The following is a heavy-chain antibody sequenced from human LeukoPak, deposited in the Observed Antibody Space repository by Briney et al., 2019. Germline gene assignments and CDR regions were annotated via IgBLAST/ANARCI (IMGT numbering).Heavy chain of an antibody. CDR2: IYYSGST. J-gene: IGHJ3*02. V-gene: IGHV4-31*03. CDR1: GGSISSGGYY. D-gene: IGHD6-13*01. Sequence: SQTLSLTCTVSGGSISSGGYYWSWIRQHPGKGLEWIGYIYYSGSTYYNPSLKSRVTISVDTSKNQFSLKLSSVTAADTAVYYSARDAGRGSRSWLDAFDIWGQGTMVTVSS. CDR3: ARDAGRGSRSWLDAFDI.